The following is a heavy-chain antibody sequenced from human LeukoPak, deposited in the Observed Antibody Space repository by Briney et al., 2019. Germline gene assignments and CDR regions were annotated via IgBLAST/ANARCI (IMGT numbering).Heavy chain of an antibody. CDR1: GGSISSYY. V-gene: IGHV4-59*08. Sequence: SETLSLTCTVSGGSISSYYWSWIRQPPGKGLEWIGYIYYSGSTNYSPSLKSRVTISVDTPKNQFSLKLSSVTAADTAVYYCARRTMVRGATKVWFDPWGQGTLVTVSS. J-gene: IGHJ5*02. D-gene: IGHD3-10*01. CDR2: IYYSGST. CDR3: ARRTMVRGATKVWFDP.